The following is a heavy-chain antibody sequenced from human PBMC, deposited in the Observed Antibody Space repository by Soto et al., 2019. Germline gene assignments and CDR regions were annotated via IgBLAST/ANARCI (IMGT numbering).Heavy chain of an antibody. J-gene: IGHJ4*02. CDR3: ARDSRIAVGSFDY. CDR1: GFTFSTYS. V-gene: IGHV3-30-3*01. Sequence: QVPLVESGGGMVQPGRSLRLSCAVSGFTFSTYSMQWVRQAPGKGLEWVGVISYDGSNKYYADSVKGRFTISRDNAKNTLFLQMNSLRSEDSAVYHCARDSRIAVGSFDYWGQGTLVTVSS. D-gene: IGHD6-19*01. CDR2: ISYDGSNK.